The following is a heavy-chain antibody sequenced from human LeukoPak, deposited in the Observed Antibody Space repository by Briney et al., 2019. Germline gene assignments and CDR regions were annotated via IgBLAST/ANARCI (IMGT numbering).Heavy chain of an antibody. D-gene: IGHD6-6*01. CDR1: GFTFSSYS. V-gene: IGHV3-21*01. Sequence: GGSLRLSCAASGFTFSSYSMNWVRQAPGKGLEWVSSISSSSSYIYYADSVKGRFTISRDNAKNSLYLQMNSLRAEDTAVYYCARDLNIAARPGYWGQGTLVTVSS. J-gene: IGHJ4*02. CDR2: ISSSSSYI. CDR3: ARDLNIAARPGY.